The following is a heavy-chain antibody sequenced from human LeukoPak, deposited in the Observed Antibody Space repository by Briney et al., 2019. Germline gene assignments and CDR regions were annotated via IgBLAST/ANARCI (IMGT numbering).Heavy chain of an antibody. J-gene: IGHJ4*02. CDR1: GGTFSSYT. Sequence: SVKVSCKAAGGTFSSYTISWARQAPGQGLEWMGRIIPILGIANYAQKFQGRVTITADKSTSTAYMELSSLRSEDTAVYYCAREDEYCTNGVCYLPGSQWGQGTLVTVSS. D-gene: IGHD2-8*01. CDR2: IIPILGIA. V-gene: IGHV1-69*04. CDR3: AREDEYCTNGVCYLPGSQ.